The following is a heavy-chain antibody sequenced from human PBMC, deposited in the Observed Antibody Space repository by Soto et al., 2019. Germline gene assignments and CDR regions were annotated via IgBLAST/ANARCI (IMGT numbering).Heavy chain of an antibody. Sequence: PSETLSLTCTVSGASISGFYWSWIRKSAGKRLEWIGRIYATGTTDCNPSLKSRVMMSVDTSKKQFSLKLRSVTAADTAVYYCVRDGTKTLRDWFDPWGQGISVTVSS. CDR1: GASISGFY. V-gene: IGHV4-4*07. CDR3: VRDGTKTLRDWFDP. D-gene: IGHD1-1*01. J-gene: IGHJ5*02. CDR2: IYATGTT.